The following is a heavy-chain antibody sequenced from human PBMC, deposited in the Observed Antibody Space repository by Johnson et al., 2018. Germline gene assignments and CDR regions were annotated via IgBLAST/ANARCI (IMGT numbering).Heavy chain of an antibody. CDR3: AKDIKALTFGGVIAYDAFDI. Sequence: VQLVQSGGGLVQXGRSXRLXCAASGFTFDDYAMHWVRQAPGKGLEWVSGISWNSGSIGYADSVKGRFTSSRDNAKNSLYLQRNSLRAEDTALYYCAKDIKALTFGGVIAYDAFDIWGQGTMVTVSS. CDR2: ISWNSGSI. V-gene: IGHV3-9*01. J-gene: IGHJ3*02. CDR1: GFTFDDYA. D-gene: IGHD3-16*02.